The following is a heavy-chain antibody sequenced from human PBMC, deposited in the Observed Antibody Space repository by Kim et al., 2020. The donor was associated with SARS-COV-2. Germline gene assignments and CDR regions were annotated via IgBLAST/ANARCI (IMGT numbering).Heavy chain of an antibody. CDR1: GFTFSSYA. CDR3: AGQYSSSLYYFDY. Sequence: GGSLRLSCAASGFTFSSYAMHWVRQAPGKGLEWVAVISYDGSNKYYADSVKGRFTISRDNSKNTLYLQMNSLRAEDTAVYYCAGQYSSSLYYFDYWGQGTLVTVSS. J-gene: IGHJ4*02. D-gene: IGHD6-6*01. V-gene: IGHV3-30-3*01. CDR2: ISYDGSNK.